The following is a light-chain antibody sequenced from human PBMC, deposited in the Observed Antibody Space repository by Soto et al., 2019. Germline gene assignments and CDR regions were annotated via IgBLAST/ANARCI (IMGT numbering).Light chain of an antibody. CDR3: QTWGTGIQAV. J-gene: IGLJ3*02. Sequence: QPVLTQSPSASASLGASVKLTCTLNSGHSTYAIAWHQQQPEKGPRYLMKLNSDGSHTRGDGIPDRFSGSSSGAERYLTISSLQSEDEADYYCQTWGTGIQAVFGGGTKLTVL. CDR1: SGHSTYA. CDR2: LNSDGSH. V-gene: IGLV4-69*01.